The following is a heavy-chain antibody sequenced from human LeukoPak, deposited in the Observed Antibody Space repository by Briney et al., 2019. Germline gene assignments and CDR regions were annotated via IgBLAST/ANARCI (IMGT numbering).Heavy chain of an antibody. V-gene: IGHV4-59*08. CDR3: ARWSGSVTARNYYYYMDV. CDR1: GGSISSYY. D-gene: IGHD6-6*01. J-gene: IGHJ6*03. Sequence: TSETLSLTCTVSGGSISSYYWSWIRQPPGKGLEWIGYIYYSGSTYYNPSLKSRVTISVDTSKNQFSLKLSSVTAADTAVYYCARWSGSVTARNYYYYMDVWGEGTTVTVSS. CDR2: IYYSGST.